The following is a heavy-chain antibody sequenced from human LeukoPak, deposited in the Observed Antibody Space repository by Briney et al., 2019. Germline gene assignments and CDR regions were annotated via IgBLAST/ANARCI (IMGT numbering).Heavy chain of an antibody. D-gene: IGHD3-22*01. Sequence: ASVKVSCKASGYTFTGYYMHWVRQAPGQGLEWMGWINPNSGGTNYAQKFQGRATMTRDTSISTAYMELSRLRSDDTAVYYCARNYDSSGYYSPLGYWGQGTLVTVSS. V-gene: IGHV1-2*02. CDR3: ARNYDSSGYYSPLGY. CDR1: GYTFTGYY. CDR2: INPNSGGT. J-gene: IGHJ4*02.